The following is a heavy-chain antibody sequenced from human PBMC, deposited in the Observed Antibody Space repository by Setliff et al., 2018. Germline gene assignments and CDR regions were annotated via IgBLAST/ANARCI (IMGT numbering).Heavy chain of an antibody. CDR1: GYSISSGYY. V-gene: IGHV4-38-2*01. CDR3: ARRGRGSSWFDTLFDY. CDR2: IHHRGST. D-gene: IGHD6-13*01. J-gene: IGHJ4*02. Sequence: PSETLSLTCAVSGYSISSGYYWGWIRQPPGKGLEWIGSIHHRGSTYYNPSLKSRVTTLVDTSKNHFSLKLSSVTAADTAVYYCARRGRGSSWFDTLFDYWGQGTLVTVSS.